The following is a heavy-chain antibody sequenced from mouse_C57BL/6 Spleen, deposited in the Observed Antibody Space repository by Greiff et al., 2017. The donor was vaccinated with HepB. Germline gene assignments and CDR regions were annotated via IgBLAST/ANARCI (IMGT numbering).Heavy chain of an antibody. V-gene: IGHV1-18*01. D-gene: IGHD1-1*01. CDR2: INPNNGGT. J-gene: IGHJ2*01. CDR1: GYTFTDYN. Sequence: EVQLQESGPELVKPGASVKIPCKASGYTFTDYNMAWVKQSHGKSLEWIGDINPNNGGTNYNQKFKGKATLTVDKSSSTAYMELRSLTSEDTAGYYCAVGLGSSHDYWGQGTTLTVSS. CDR3: AVGLGSSHDY.